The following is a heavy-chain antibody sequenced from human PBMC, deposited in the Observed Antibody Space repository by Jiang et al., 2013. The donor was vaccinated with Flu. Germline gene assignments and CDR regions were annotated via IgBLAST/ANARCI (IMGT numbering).Heavy chain of an antibody. CDR2: INPSGGST. V-gene: IGHV1-46*01. D-gene: IGHD2-21*01. J-gene: IGHJ4*02. CDR1: GYTFTSYY. CDR3: ARYCGGDCYQYYFDY. Sequence: QLVESGAEVKKPGASVKVSCKASGYTFTSYYMHWVRQAPGQGLEWMGIINPSGGSTSYAQKFQGRVTMTRDTSTSTVYMELSSLRSEDTAVYYCARYCGGDCYQYYFDYWGQGTLVTVSS.